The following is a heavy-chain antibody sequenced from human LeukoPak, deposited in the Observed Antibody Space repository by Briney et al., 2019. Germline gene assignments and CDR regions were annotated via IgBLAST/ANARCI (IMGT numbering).Heavy chain of an antibody. CDR1: GFTFSSYE. Sequence: GGSLRLSCAASGFTFSSYEMNWVRQAPGKGLEWVSHISGSGSTIYYGDSLEGRFTISRDNANNSLYLQINSLRVEDTAVYYCATLWDPVAGTTQPLLWGQGTLVTVSS. CDR2: ISGSGSTI. V-gene: IGHV3-48*03. J-gene: IGHJ4*02. D-gene: IGHD6-19*01. CDR3: ATLWDPVAGTTQPLL.